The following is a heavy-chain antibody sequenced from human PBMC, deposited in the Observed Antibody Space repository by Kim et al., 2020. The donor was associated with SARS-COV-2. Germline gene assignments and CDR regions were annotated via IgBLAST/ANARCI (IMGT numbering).Heavy chain of an antibody. CDR3: ARGYYDSSGYYYGKNWFDP. CDR1: GGSISSYY. J-gene: IGHJ5*02. Sequence: SETLSLTCTVSGGSISSYYWSWIRQPPGKGLEWIGYIYYSGSTNYNPSLKSRVTISVDTSKNQFSLKLSSVTAADTAVYYCARGYYDSSGYYYGKNWFDPWGQGTLVTVSS. D-gene: IGHD3-22*01. CDR2: IYYSGST. V-gene: IGHV4-59*01.